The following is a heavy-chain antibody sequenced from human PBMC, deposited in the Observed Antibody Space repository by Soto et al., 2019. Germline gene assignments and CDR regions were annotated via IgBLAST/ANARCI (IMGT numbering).Heavy chain of an antibody. V-gene: IGHV1-18*01. J-gene: IGHJ6*04. CDR2: ISASNGNT. CDR3: ARDLVRYCRDGVYYQGYYYFAMDV. CDR1: GYTFTSYG. Sequence: QVQLVQSGAEVKNSGASVKVSCMASGYTFTSYGFSWVRQAPGQGPELMGWISASNGNTNYAQKLQGRVTMTTDTSTGIAYMELRSPRSDDTATYYCARDLVRYCRDGVYYQGYYYFAMDVWGKGTTVTVSP. D-gene: IGHD2-8*01.